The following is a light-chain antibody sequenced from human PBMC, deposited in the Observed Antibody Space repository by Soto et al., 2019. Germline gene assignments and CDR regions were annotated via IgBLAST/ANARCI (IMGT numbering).Light chain of an antibody. Sequence: LQMTQSPSTLSASVGDRVTITCRASQSISSWLAWYQQKPGKAPKLLIYKASTLQSGVPSRFSGSGSGTEFTLAISSLQPDDSATYCCQQYNDNWTFGQGTKVDIK. J-gene: IGKJ1*01. CDR3: QQYNDNWT. CDR1: QSISSW. V-gene: IGKV1-5*03. CDR2: KAS.